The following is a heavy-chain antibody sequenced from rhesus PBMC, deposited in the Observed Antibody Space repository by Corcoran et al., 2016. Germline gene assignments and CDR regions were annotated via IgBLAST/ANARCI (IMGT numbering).Heavy chain of an antibody. V-gene: IGHV1S9*01. Sequence: QVQLVQSWAEVQKPGASVKHSCKASCYTFTRYYLYWVRQRPGQELEWMGWINHSNGNKGDAQKVQGRVTMTRDTSTSTAYMELSSLRSEDTAVYYCKRGSGSWNFDYWGQGVLVTVSS. J-gene: IGHJ4*01. D-gene: IGHD6-25*01. CDR1: CYTFTRYY. CDR3: KRGSGSWNFDY. CDR2: INHSNGNK.